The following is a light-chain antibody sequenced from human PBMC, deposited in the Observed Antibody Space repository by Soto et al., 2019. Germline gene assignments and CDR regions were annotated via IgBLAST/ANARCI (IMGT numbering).Light chain of an antibody. Sequence: VLSQSPGTLSLSKGESATLSCRASQIVNTFYLAWYQQKPGQPPRLLIYGASSRATGVPDRFSASGSATDFSLTIRRLEPEDSAVYYCQQFGSSGPLTFGGGTKV. V-gene: IGKV3-20*01. CDR3: QQFGSSGPLT. CDR1: QIVNTFY. J-gene: IGKJ4*01. CDR2: GAS.